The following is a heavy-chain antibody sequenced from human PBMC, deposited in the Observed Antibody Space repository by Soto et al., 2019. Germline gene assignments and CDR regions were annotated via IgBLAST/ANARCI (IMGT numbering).Heavy chain of an antibody. CDR3: ARSTVTRRGGMDV. D-gene: IGHD4-4*01. V-gene: IGHV1-46*01. Sequence: QVQLVQSGAEVKKPGASVKVSCKASGYTFTSYYMHWVRQAPGQGLEWMGIINPSGGSTSYAQKFQGRVTMTRDTSTSTVYMELSSLRSEATAVYYCARSTVTRRGGMDVWGQGTTVTVSS. CDR2: INPSGGST. CDR1: GYTFTSYY. J-gene: IGHJ6*02.